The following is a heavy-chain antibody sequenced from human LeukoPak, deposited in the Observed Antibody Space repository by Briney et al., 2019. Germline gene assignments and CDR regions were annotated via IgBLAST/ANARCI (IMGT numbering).Heavy chain of an antibody. V-gene: IGHV4-39*07. CDR1: GGSISSSSYY. J-gene: IGHJ4*02. Sequence: SEAVSLICTVSGGSISSSSYYWGWIGQPPGKGLEWIGNIYYSGSTYYNPSLKSRVTISVDTSKNQFSLKLSSVTAGDTAVYYCATRVEASRSLYWGQGTLVTVSS. CDR3: ATRVEASRSLY. CDR2: IYYSGST.